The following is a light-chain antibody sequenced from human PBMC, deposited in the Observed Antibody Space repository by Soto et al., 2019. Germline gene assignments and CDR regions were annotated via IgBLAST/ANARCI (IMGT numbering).Light chain of an antibody. CDR3: QQYYKLPLT. J-gene: IGKJ4*01. CDR2: DAS. Sequence: DIQMTQSPSSLSASVGDRVTITCQASQDISNYLNWYQQKPGKAPKLLIYDASNLETGVPSRFSGSGSGTDFTFTISSLQPEDISTYYWQQYYKLPLTCGGGTKVEIK. CDR1: QDISNY. V-gene: IGKV1-33*01.